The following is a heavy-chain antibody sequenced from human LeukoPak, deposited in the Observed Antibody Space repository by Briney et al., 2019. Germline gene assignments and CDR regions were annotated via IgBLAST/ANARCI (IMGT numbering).Heavy chain of an antibody. Sequence: GSSVKVSCKASGGTFSSYAISWVRQAPGQGLEWMGGIIPIFGTANYAQKFQGRVTITADESTSTAYMELSSLRSEDTAVYYCAGGDPYCGGDCYWRFDYWGQGTLVTVSS. CDR3: AGGDPYCGGDCYWRFDY. CDR1: GGTFSSYA. D-gene: IGHD2-21*01. V-gene: IGHV1-69*01. CDR2: IIPIFGTA. J-gene: IGHJ4*02.